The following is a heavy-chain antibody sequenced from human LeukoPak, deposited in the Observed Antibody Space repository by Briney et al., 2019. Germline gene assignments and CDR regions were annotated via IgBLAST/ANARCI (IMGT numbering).Heavy chain of an antibody. J-gene: IGHJ5*02. CDR3: ARDLGGSSSYVWLDP. CDR2: INPNNGAT. D-gene: IGHD6-6*01. Sequence: ASVKVSCKASGYTFTGYYMHWVRQAPGQGLEWMGRINPNNGATNYAQKLQGRVTITGDTSISTAYMELSSLTSEDTAVYYCARDLGGSSSYVWLDPWGQGTLVTVSS. CDR1: GYTFTGYY. V-gene: IGHV1-2*06.